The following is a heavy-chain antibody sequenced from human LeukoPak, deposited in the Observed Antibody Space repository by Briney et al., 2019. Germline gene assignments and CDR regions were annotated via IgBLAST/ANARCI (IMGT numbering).Heavy chain of an antibody. CDR2: INPNSGGT. CDR1: GYTFTGYY. V-gene: IGHV1-2*06. D-gene: IGHD2-21*01. J-gene: IGHJ4*02. Sequence: ASVKVSCKASGYTFTGYYMHWVRQAPGQGLEWMGRINPNSGGTNYAQKFQGRVTMTRDTSISTAYMELSRLRSDDTAVYYCARGHYGGHPYYFDYWGQGTLVTVSS. CDR3: ARGHYGGHPYYFDY.